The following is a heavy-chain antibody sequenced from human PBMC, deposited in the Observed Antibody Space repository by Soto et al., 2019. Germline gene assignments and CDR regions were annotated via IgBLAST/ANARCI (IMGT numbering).Heavy chain of an antibody. CDR3: AITRRITMVRGAGDAFDI. CDR1: GFTFSSYS. D-gene: IGHD3-10*01. V-gene: IGHV3-21*01. Sequence: TGGSLRLSCAASGFTFSSYSMNWVRQAPGKGLEWVSSISSSSSYIYYADSVKGRFTISRDNAKNSLYLQMNSLRAEDTAVYYCAITRRITMVRGAGDAFDIWGQGTMVTVSS. J-gene: IGHJ3*02. CDR2: ISSSSSYI.